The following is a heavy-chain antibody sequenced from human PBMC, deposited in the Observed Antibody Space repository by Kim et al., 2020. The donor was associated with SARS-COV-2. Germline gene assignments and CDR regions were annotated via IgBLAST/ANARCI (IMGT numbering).Heavy chain of an antibody. CDR2: INHSGST. J-gene: IGHJ4*02. CDR3: ARGGRQWLVLARPYYFDY. Sequence: SETLSLTCAVYGGSFSGYYWSWIRQPPGKGLEWVGEINHSGSTNYNPSLKSRVTISVDTSKNQFSLTLSPVTAADTAVYYCARGGRQWLVLARPYYFDYWGQGSLLAVS. V-gene: IGHV4-34*01. D-gene: IGHD6-19*01. CDR1: GGSFSGYY.